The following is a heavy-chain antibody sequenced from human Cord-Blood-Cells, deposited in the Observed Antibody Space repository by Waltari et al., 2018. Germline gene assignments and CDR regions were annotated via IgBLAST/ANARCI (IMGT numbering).Heavy chain of an antibody. CDR3: ARGETGDHRVDD. J-gene: IGHJ4*02. CDR2: INHSGST. V-gene: IGHV4-34*01. D-gene: IGHD7-27*01. CDR1: GGSFSGYY. Sequence: QVQLPQWGAGLFKPSETLSPTCAVYGGSFSGYYWSWIRQPPGKGLEWIGEINHSGSTNYNPSLKSLVPISVDTSKNQFSLELSAVTAADTAVYYCARGETGDHRVDDWGQGTLVTVSS.